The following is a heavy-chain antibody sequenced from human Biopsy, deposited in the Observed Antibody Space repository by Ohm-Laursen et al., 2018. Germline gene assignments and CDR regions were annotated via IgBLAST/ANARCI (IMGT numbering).Heavy chain of an antibody. Sequence: ASVKVSCKTTGYTLTDDQIHWVREAPGRGLEWMGLVNPKKGDTRYAQKFQGRVTMTSDVSVATAYMELTGLTSDDTAVYFCSREQHYYSAWGQGTLVTVSS. CDR2: VNPKKGDT. CDR1: GYTLTDDQ. V-gene: IGHV1-2*06. J-gene: IGHJ5*02. CDR3: SREQHYYSA. D-gene: IGHD2-21*02.